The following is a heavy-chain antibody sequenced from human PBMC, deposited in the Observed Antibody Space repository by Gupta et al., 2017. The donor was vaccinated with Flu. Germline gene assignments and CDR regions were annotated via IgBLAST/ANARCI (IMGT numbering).Heavy chain of an antibody. J-gene: IGHJ4*02. D-gene: IGHD1-7*01. CDR2: MSDDGSNQ. V-gene: IGHV3-30*18. CDR3: AKGGRHNWNFDGDY. CDR1: GFIFSDYG. Sequence: QVQLVQSGGGVVLPGCSLRLSCAAAGFIFSDYGMHWVRQGPGKWLGWMAVMSDDGSNQWYADSVRGRFTISRDNSENTLILQMNSLRRDDTAVYYCAKGGRHNWNFDGDYWGQGTLVTVSS.